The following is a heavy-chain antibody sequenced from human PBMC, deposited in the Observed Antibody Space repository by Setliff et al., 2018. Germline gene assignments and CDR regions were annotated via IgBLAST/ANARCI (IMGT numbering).Heavy chain of an antibody. J-gene: IGHJ4*02. Sequence: PGGSLRLSCAASGFTFSRYWMSWVRQAPGKGLEWAANIKQDGSEKYYVDSVKGRFTISRDNAKNSLYLQMNSLRAEDTAVYYCARDGGEYWGQGTLVTVSS. D-gene: IGHD3-16*01. CDR1: GFTFSRYW. V-gene: IGHV3-7*01. CDR2: IKQDGSEK. CDR3: ARDGGEY.